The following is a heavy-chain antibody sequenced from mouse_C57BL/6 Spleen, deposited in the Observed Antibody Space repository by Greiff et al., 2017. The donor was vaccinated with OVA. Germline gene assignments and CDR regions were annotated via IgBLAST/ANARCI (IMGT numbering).Heavy chain of an antibody. CDR3: ARSPYSNYGYYAMDY. J-gene: IGHJ4*01. Sequence: QVQLQQSGAELMKPGASVKLSCKATGYTFTGYWIEWVKQRPGHGLEWIGEILPGSGSTNYNEKFKGKATFTADTSSNTAYMQLSSLTTEESAIYDCARSPYSNYGYYAMDYWGQGTSVTVSS. CDR2: ILPGSGST. CDR1: GYTFTGYW. V-gene: IGHV1-9*01. D-gene: IGHD2-5*01.